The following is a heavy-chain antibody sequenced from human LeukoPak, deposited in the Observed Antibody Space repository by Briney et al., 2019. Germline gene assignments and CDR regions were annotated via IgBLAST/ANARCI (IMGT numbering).Heavy chain of an antibody. CDR3: SKTIAVADLTDY. D-gene: IGHD6-19*01. Sequence: GRSLRLSCAASGFTFSSYGVHWVRQAPGKGLERVAVISYDGSNKYYADSVKGRFTISRDNSKNTLYLQMNSLRAEDTAVYYCSKTIAVADLTDYWGQGTLVTVSS. CDR1: GFTFSSYG. CDR2: ISYDGSNK. J-gene: IGHJ4*02. V-gene: IGHV3-30*18.